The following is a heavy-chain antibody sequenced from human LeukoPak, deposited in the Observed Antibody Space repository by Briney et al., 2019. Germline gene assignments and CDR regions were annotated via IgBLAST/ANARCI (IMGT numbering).Heavy chain of an antibody. CDR1: GGSISSSNW. CDR2: IYHSGST. CDR3: ARTSGSYFYYYGMDV. D-gene: IGHD1-26*01. Sequence: PSETLSLTCAVSGGSISSSNWWSWVRQPPGEGLEWIGEIYHSGSTNYNPSLKSRVTISVDKSKNQFSLKLSSVTAADTAVYYCARTSGSYFYYYGMDVWGQGTTVTVSS. V-gene: IGHV4-4*02. J-gene: IGHJ6*02.